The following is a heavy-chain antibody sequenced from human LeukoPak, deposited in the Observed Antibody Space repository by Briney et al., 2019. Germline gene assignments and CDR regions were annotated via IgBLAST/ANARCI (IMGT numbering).Heavy chain of an antibody. CDR1: GFTFSSYA. V-gene: IGHV3-23*01. J-gene: IGHJ4*02. D-gene: IGHD1-14*01. CDR2: ISGTGGTT. Sequence: SGGSLRPSCAASGFTFSSYAMGWVRQAPGKGLEWVSAISGTGGTTNYADSVKGRFTVSRDNSKNTLYLQMNSLRAEDTAVFYCARAALRGTYCYDCWGRGILVTVSS. CDR3: ARAALRGTYCYDC.